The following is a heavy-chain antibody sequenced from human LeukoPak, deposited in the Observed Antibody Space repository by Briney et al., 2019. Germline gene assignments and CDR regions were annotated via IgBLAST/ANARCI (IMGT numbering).Heavy chain of an antibody. CDR1: GFTFNNFG. CDR3: VRLYSGANC. CDR2: IGGRSNSYAT. J-gene: IGHJ4*02. Sequence: PGGSLRLSCEASGFTFNNFGMHWVRQASGKGLEWVGRIGGRSNSYATAYGASVKGRFTISRDDSKNTAHLQMNSLKTEDTAVYYCVRLYSGANCWGQGTPVTVSS. D-gene: IGHD6-25*01. V-gene: IGHV3-73*01.